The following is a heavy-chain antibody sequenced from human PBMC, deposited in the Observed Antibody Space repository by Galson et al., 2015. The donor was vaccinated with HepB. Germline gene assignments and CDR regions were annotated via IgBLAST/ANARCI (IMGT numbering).Heavy chain of an antibody. CDR1: GYTFTSYG. Sequence: SVKVSCKASGYTFTSYGISWVRQAPGQGLEWMGWISAYNGNTNYAQKLQGRVTMTTDTSTSTAYMELRSLRSDDTAVYYCARDLREGVVDPTVFWGIWGQGTMVTVSS. J-gene: IGHJ3*02. CDR2: ISAYNGNT. V-gene: IGHV1-18*01. D-gene: IGHD2-2*01. CDR3: ARDLREGVVDPTVFWGI.